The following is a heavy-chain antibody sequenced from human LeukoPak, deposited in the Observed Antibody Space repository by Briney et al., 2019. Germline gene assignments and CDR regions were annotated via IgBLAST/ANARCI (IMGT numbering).Heavy chain of an antibody. J-gene: IGHJ4*02. CDR3: AKEVDTAMETDYYFDY. D-gene: IGHD5-18*01. Sequence: GGSLRLSCAASGFTFDDYAMHWVWQAPGKGQEWVSGISWNSGSIGYADSVKGRFTISRDNAKNSLYLQMNSLRAEDTALYYCAKEVDTAMETDYYFDYWGQGTLVTVSS. CDR1: GFTFDDYA. V-gene: IGHV3-9*01. CDR2: ISWNSGSI.